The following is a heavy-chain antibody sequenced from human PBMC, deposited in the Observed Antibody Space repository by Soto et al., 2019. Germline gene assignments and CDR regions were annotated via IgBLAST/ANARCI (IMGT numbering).Heavy chain of an antibody. V-gene: IGHV4-31*03. J-gene: IGHJ5*02. CDR2: IYYSGST. CDR1: GGSISSGGYY. D-gene: IGHD3-3*01. CDR3: ARFSDFWSGYYSYNWFDP. Sequence: TSETLSLTCTVSGGSISSGGYYWSWIRQHPGKGLEWIGYIYYSGSTYYNPSLKSRVTISVDTSKNQFSLKLSSVTAADTAVYYCARFSDFWSGYYSYNWFDPWGQGTLVTVS.